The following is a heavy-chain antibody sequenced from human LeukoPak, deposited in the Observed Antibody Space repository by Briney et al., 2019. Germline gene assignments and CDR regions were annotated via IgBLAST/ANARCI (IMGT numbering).Heavy chain of an antibody. CDR2: IYYSGST. CDR1: GGSISSYY. CDR3: ARHGGGSGSYWGLDY. D-gene: IGHD3-10*01. Sequence: SETLSLTCTVSGGSISSYYWSWIRQPPGKGLEWIGYIYYSGSTNYNPSLKSRVTISVDTSKNQFSLKLSSVTAADTAVYYCARHGGGSGSYWGLDYWGQGTLVTVSS. V-gene: IGHV4-59*01. J-gene: IGHJ4*02.